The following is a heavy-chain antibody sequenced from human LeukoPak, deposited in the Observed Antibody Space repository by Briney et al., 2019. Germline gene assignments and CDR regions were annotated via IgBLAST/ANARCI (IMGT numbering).Heavy chain of an antibody. CDR1: GFTFTNHW. Sequence: GGSLRLSCAVSGFTFTNHWMHWVRQVPGEGLQWVSRIDTDGRSTNYADSVKGRFTISRDNAKNTLYLQMNSLGADDTAVYYCATYSILNAREFRYWGQGTLVTVTS. CDR2: IDTDGRST. D-gene: IGHD4-11*01. V-gene: IGHV3-74*01. J-gene: IGHJ1*01. CDR3: ATYSILNAREFRY.